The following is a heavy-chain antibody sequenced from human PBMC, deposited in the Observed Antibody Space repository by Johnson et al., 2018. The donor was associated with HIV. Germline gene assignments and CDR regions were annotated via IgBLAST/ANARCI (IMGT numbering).Heavy chain of an antibody. CDR2: IYSGGST. CDR3: TVREHRCNAACQDGFHI. V-gene: IGHV3-53*01. J-gene: IGHJ3*02. CDR1: GFTVSSNH. D-gene: IGHD2-2*01. Sequence: VQLVESGGGLIQPGGSLRLSCAASGFTVSSNHMRWVRQAPGKGLEWVSVIYSGGSTYYADSVKGRSAISRENAKNSLCLQVNSLRAGDTGKRRFTVREHRCNAACQDGFHIWGQGTIVTVSS.